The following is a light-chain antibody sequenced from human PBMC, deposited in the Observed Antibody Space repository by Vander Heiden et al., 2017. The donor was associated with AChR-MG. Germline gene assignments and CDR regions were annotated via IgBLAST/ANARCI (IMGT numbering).Light chain of an antibody. Sequence: QPVLTQSPSVSAAAGQKVTISCSGSSSNIGYKPVSWYQQFPGTAPKVLIYDTTKRPSGIPDRFSASKSGTSATLAITGLQTGDEADYYCGTWDSSLNAVVFGGGTKVSVL. CDR2: DTT. V-gene: IGLV1-51*01. CDR3: GTWDSSLNAVV. CDR1: SSNIGYKP. J-gene: IGLJ2*01.